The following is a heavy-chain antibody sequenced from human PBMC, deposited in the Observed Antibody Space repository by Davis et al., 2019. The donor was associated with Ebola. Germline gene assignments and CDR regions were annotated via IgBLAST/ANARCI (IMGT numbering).Heavy chain of an antibody. CDR1: GYGFTNYL. V-gene: IGHV5-51*01. D-gene: IGHD2-2*01. CDR2: IFPDDSDA. Sequence: GESLKISCQGSGYGFTNYLIGRVRQMPGKGLEWMGFIFPDDSDATYSPSFQCQVTFSVDKSIRTAYLHWNSLKASDTATYYCARQGTTSWDSWGQGTLVTVSS. CDR3: ARQGTTSWDS. J-gene: IGHJ4*02.